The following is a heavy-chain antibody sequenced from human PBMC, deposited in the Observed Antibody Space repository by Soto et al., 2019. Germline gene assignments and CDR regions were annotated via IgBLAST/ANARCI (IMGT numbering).Heavy chain of an antibody. CDR1: GYSFTSYW. J-gene: IGHJ6*02. CDR2: IYPGDSDT. D-gene: IGHD5-12*01. CDR3: ENGIRDSGYDGFYYGMDV. V-gene: IGHV5-51*01. Sequence: PGESLKISCKGSGYSFTSYWIGWVRQMPGKGLEWMGIIYPGDSDTRYSPSFQGQVTISADKSISTAYLQWSSLKASDTAMFQAENGIRDSGYDGFYYGMDVWGQGTTVTVSS.